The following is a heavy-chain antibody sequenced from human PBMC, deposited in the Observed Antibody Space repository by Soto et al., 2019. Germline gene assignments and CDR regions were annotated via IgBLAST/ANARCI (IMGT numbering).Heavy chain of an antibody. D-gene: IGHD3-10*01. CDR1: GFTFSMYW. CDR2: ISDDGSRA. Sequence: GGSLRLSCTASGFTFSMYWMHWVRQFPGKGPEWVSRISDDGSRADYADSVKGRFTISRDNAKNTLYLEMHVLRADDTAVYYCTRGPRPSSVGTGAFWGQGTPVTVSS. J-gene: IGHJ4*02. V-gene: IGHV3-74*01. CDR3: TRGPRPSSVGTGAF.